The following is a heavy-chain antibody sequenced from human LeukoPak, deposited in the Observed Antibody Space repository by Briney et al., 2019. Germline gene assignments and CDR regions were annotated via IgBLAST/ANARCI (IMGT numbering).Heavy chain of an antibody. Sequence: SGGSLRLSYTASGFRFSNYAMNWVRQAPGKGLEWVSVISGGGSSTNYADSVKGRFTISRENSKNTLYLQMNSLRAEDTAVYYCAHTDSYYFDSGMVSWGQGALVTVSS. CDR2: ISGGGSST. CDR3: AHTDSYYFDSGMVS. D-gene: IGHD3-22*01. V-gene: IGHV3-23*01. CDR1: GFRFSNYA. J-gene: IGHJ5*02.